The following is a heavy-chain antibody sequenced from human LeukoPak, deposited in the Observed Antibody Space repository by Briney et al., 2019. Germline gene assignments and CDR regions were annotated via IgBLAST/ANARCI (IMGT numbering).Heavy chain of an antibody. V-gene: IGHV3-23*01. CDR2: ISGSGGST. CDR3: ARRGSGYDLVGYFDY. D-gene: IGHD5-12*01. CDR1: GFTFSSYG. J-gene: IGHJ4*02. Sequence: GGSLRLSCAASGFTFSSYGMSWVRQAPGKGLEWVSAISGSGGSTYYADSVKGRSTISRDNSKNTLYLQMNSLRAEDTAVYYCARRGSGYDLVGYFDYWGQRTLVTVSS.